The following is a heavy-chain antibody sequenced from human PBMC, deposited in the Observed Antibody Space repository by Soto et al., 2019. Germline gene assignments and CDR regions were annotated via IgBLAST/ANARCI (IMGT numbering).Heavy chain of an antibody. CDR1: GGTFSSYA. CDR2: IIPIFGTA. V-gene: IGHV1-69*13. D-gene: IGHD3-22*01. Sequence: SVKVSCKASGGTFSSYAISWVRQAPGQGLEWMGGIIPIFGTANYAQKFQGRVTITADESTSTAYMELSSLRSEDTAVYYCARDRGYYDSSGYYFQGLVYWGQGTLVTVSS. CDR3: ARDRGYYDSSGYYFQGLVY. J-gene: IGHJ4*02.